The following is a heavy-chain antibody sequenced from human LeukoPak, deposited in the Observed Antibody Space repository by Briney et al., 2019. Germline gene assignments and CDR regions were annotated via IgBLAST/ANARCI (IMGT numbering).Heavy chain of an antibody. V-gene: IGHV3-15*01. J-gene: IGHJ6*03. D-gene: IGHD2-2*02. Sequence: GGSLRLSCAASGFTFSNAWMSWVRQAPGKGLEWVGRIKSRTDGGTTDYAAPVKGRFTISRDDSKNTLYLQMNSLKTEVTAVYYCTTCYSLYYYYMDVWGKGTTVTVSS. CDR1: GFTFSNAW. CDR2: IKSRTDGGTT. CDR3: TTCYSLYYYYMDV.